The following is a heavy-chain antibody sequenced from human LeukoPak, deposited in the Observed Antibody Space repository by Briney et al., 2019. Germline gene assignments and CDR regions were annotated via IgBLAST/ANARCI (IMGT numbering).Heavy chain of an antibody. V-gene: IGHV3-21*05. CDR3: ARRGPYFDY. J-gene: IGHJ4*02. CDR1: GFIFSNHG. CDR2: ISSTSADI. Sequence: GSLRLSCTASGFIFSNHGMNWVRQAPGKGLEWISYISSTSADIYYVDSVKGRFTISRDNAKSSLYLQMNSLRAEDTAIYYCARRGPYFDYWGQGILVTVSS. D-gene: IGHD3-10*01.